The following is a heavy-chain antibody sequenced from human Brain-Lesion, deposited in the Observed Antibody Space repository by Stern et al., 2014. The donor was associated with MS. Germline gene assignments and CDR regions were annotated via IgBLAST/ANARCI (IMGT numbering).Heavy chain of an antibody. Sequence: EVQLVESGAEVKKPGESLKISCEASGYLFDDYWIGWVRQMSGRGLELVAIIFPRDSTTRYSPSVQGQVTISADKSIRTPYLQRRSLRAAAPAMYYWAKSPATPSGYDRFDYWGQGALVTVSS. CDR3: AKSPATPSGYDRFDY. CDR1: GYLFDDYW. J-gene: IGHJ4*02. D-gene: IGHD5-12*01. V-gene: IGHV5-51*03. CDR2: IFPRDSTT.